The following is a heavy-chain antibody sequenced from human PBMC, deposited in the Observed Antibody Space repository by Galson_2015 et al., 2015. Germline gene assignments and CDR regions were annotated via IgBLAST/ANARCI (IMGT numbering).Heavy chain of an antibody. CDR2: TYYRSQWYN. CDR1: GDSVSSNRAG. J-gene: IGHJ4*02. D-gene: IGHD2-21*02. V-gene: IGHV6-1*01. CDR3: ARVSVTAFDF. Sequence: AISGDSVSSNRAGWNWIRQSPSRGLEWLGRTYYRSQWYNDYAESVKSRITINPETSKNQFSLHLNSVTPEDTAVYYCARVSVTAFDFWGQGTLVTVSS.